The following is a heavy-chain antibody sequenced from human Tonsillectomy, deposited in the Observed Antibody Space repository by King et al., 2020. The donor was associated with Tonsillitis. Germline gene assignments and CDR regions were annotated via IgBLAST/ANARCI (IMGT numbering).Heavy chain of an antibody. J-gene: IGHJ6*02. CDR2: IDWDNDK. Sequence: QVTLKESGPALVKPTQTLTLTCTLTGFSINTRGVSVSWIRQPPGKALEWLGRIDWDNDKDYSTSLKTRLSISKDAPKNQVVLTMTNMDPEDTATYYCARTRTPEYYGSDTVYTRFYSGLDVWGQGTTVTVSS. V-gene: IGHV2-70*15. CDR3: ARTRTPEYYGSDTVYTRFYSGLDV. CDR1: GFSINTRGVS. D-gene: IGHD3-10*01.